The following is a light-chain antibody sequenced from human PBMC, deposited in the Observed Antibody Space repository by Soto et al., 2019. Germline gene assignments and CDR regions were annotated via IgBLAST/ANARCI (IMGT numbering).Light chain of an antibody. CDR2: GAS. CDR1: QTVSSIY. Sequence: IMLTQSPGTLSFSPRERPTLSCSASQTVSSIYLAWYQHKPGRAPRLLIYGASSRATGIPDRFSGSGSGTDFTLTISRLEPEDFAIYYCQQNDGSPRTFGQGTKVDIK. J-gene: IGKJ1*01. CDR3: QQNDGSPRT. V-gene: IGKV3-20*01.